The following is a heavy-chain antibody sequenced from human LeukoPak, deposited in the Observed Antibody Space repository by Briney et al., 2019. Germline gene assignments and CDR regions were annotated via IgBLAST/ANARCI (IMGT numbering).Heavy chain of an antibody. J-gene: IGHJ4*02. CDR3: ARDRGPFDY. CDR1: GFTFSYYG. Sequence: GGSLRLSCAASGFTFSYYGMHWVRQAPGKGLEWVAFIRYTARDKYYADSVKGRFTISRDNAKNSLYLQMNSLRAEDTAVYYCARDRGPFDYWGQGTLVTVSS. V-gene: IGHV3-30*02. CDR2: IRYTARDK.